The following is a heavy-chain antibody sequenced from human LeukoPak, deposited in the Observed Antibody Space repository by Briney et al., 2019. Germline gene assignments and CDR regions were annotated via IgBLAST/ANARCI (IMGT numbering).Heavy chain of an antibody. D-gene: IGHD2-2*01. V-gene: IGHV1-2*02. CDR1: GYTFTGYY. CDR3: AREASSTRNMDV. Sequence: GASVKVSCKASGYTFTGYYLHWVRQAPGQGLEWMGWINPNSGGTNYAQKFQGRVTMTRDTSISTAYMELSRLRSDDTAVYYCAREASSTRNMDVWGKGTTVTISS. CDR2: INPNSGGT. J-gene: IGHJ6*03.